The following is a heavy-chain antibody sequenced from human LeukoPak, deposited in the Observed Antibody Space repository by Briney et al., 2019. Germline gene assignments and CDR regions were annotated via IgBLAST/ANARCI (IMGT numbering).Heavy chain of an antibody. Sequence: PSETLSLTCTVSGGSISSSSYYWGWIRQPPGKGLEWIGSIYYSGSTYYNPSLKSRVTISVDTSKNQFSLKLSSVTAADTAVYYCARVPRYYFDYWGQGTLVTVSS. V-gene: IGHV4-39*07. CDR1: GGSISSSSYY. CDR3: ARVPRYYFDY. CDR2: IYYSGST. J-gene: IGHJ4*02.